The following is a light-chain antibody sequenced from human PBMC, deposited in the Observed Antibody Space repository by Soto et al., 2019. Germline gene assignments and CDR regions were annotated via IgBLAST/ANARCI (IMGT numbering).Light chain of an antibody. V-gene: IGKV1-5*03. CDR2: KAS. J-gene: IGKJ1*01. Sequence: DIQMTQSPSTLSGSVGDRVTITCRASQTTRSLLSWYQQKPGRAAKLLIYKASTLKSGVPSRFSGSGSGTEFTLTISSLQPDDFATYYCQHYNSYSEAFGQGTKVDIK. CDR1: QTTRSL. CDR3: QHYNSYSEA.